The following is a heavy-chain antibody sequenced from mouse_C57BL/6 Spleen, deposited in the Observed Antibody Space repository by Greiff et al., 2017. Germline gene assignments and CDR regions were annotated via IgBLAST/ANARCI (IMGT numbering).Heavy chain of an antibody. CDR3: ARYDLYEPPYAMDY. Sequence: EVQRVESGGGLVQPGGSLSLSCAASGFTFTDYYMSWVRQPPGKALEWLGFIRNKANGYTTEYSASVKGRFTISRDNSQSILYLQMNALRAEDSATYYCARYDLYEPPYAMDYWGQGTSVTVSS. V-gene: IGHV7-3*01. CDR2: IRNKANGYTT. J-gene: IGHJ4*01. D-gene: IGHD2-3*01. CDR1: GFTFTDYY.